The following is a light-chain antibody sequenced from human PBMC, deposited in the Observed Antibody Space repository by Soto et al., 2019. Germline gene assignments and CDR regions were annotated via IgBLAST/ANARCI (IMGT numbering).Light chain of an antibody. CDR3: QQRSNWPPIT. Sequence: DIQMPQSPYSLSASVVDRVTITCRASQSISDFLNWYQQKPGKAPKLLIYAAYTLQSGVPSRFSGSGSGTDFTLTISRLEPEDLAVYYCQQRSNWPPITVGQGTRLEIK. J-gene: IGKJ5*01. CDR1: QSISDF. V-gene: IGKV1-39*01. CDR2: AAY.